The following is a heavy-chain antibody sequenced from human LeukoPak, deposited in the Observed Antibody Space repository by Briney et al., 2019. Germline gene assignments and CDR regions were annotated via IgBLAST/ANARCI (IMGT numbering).Heavy chain of an antibody. Sequence: GGSLRPSCAASGLTLSNAWMTRVRQAPGKGLEWVARIKSKSDGGIKDYAAPVKGTFTISRDDSENTVYLQMNSLKIEDTAVYYCATGRSGYFDSWGQGTLVFVSS. CDR1: GLTLSNAW. CDR3: ATGRSGYFDS. CDR2: IKSKSDGGIK. J-gene: IGHJ4*02. V-gene: IGHV3-15*01.